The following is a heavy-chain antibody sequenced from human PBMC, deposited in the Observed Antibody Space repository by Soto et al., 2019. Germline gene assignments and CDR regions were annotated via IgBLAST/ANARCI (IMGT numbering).Heavy chain of an antibody. Sequence: EMQLVQSGGGLVKPGGSLRLSCVASRFNFSAAWLNWIRQAPGKGLEWVGRIKPKSEGETADYTAPVKGRFTISMDDSQNTVHLQIYSLRTEDTAVYYCATVPYGSGPTWGLGVLVTVSS. V-gene: IGHV3-15*07. CDR3: ATVPYGSGPT. CDR1: RFNFSAAW. J-gene: IGHJ4*02. CDR2: IKPKSEGETA. D-gene: IGHD6-19*01.